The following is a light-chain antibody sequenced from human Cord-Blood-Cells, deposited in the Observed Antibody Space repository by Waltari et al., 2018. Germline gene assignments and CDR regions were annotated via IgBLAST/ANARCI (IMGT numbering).Light chain of an antibody. J-gene: IGKJ4*01. V-gene: IGKV1-39*01. CDR2: AAS. CDR3: QQSYSTPLT. CDR1: QSISSY. Sequence: DIQMTQSPSSLSASVGDRVTITCRASQSISSYLNWYQQKPGKAPQLLIYAASRLQSGVPSRFSGSGSGTDFTLTISSLQPEDCATYYCQQSYSTPLTFGGGTKVEIK.